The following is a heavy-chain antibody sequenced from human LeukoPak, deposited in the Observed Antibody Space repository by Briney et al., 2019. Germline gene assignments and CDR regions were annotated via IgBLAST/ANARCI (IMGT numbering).Heavy chain of an antibody. CDR2: ISYDGSNK. D-gene: IGHD5-24*01. CDR3: ARAAGRWLQFYLDY. Sequence: GGSLRLSCAASGFTFSSYAMHWVRQAPGKGLEWVAVISYDGSNKYYADSVKGRFTISRDNSKNTLYLQMNSLRAEDTAVYYCARAAGRWLQFYLDYWGQGTLVTVSS. CDR1: GFTFSSYA. J-gene: IGHJ4*02. V-gene: IGHV3-30-3*01.